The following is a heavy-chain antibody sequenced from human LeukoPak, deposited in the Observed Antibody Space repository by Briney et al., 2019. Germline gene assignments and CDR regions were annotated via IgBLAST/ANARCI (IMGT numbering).Heavy chain of an antibody. Sequence: ASVKVSCKASGYTFTSYYMHWVRQAPGQGLEWMGVINPSGGSTSYAQKFQGRVTMTRDTSTSTVYMELSSLRSEDTAVYYCARGYDYVWGSYHHDAFDIWGQGTMVTVSS. D-gene: IGHD3-16*02. CDR3: ARGYDYVWGSYHHDAFDI. J-gene: IGHJ3*02. V-gene: IGHV1-46*01. CDR2: INPSGGST. CDR1: GYTFTSYY.